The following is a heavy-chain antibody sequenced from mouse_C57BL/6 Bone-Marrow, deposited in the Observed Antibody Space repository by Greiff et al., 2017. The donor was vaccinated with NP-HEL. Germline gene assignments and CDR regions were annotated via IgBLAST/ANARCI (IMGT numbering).Heavy chain of an antibody. V-gene: IGHV1-19*01. CDR2: INPYNGGT. CDR1: GYTFTDYY. Sequence: VQLKESGPVLVKPGASVKMSCKASGYTFTDYYMNWVKQSHGKSLEWIGVINPYNGGTSYNQKFKGKATLTVDKSSSTAYMELNSLTSEDSAVYYCARKYAMDYWGQGTSVTVSS. CDR3: ARKYAMDY. J-gene: IGHJ4*01.